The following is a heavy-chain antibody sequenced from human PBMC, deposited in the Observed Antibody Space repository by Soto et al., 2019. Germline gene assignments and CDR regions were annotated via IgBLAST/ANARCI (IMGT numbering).Heavy chain of an antibody. CDR2: IIPIFGTA. Sequence: QVQLVQSGAEVKKPGSSVKVSCKASGGTFSSYAISWVRQAPGQGLEWMGGIIPIFGTANYAQKFQGRVTSTADETTRTADMELRGLRSEDTAVYYCAREGDIVLVPAARHDGMDVWGQGTTVTVSS. J-gene: IGHJ6*02. D-gene: IGHD2-2*01. CDR3: AREGDIVLVPAARHDGMDV. V-gene: IGHV1-69*12. CDR1: GGTFSSYA.